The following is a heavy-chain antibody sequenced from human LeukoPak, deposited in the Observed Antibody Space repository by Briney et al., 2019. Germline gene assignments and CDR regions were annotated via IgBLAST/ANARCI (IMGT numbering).Heavy chain of an antibody. Sequence: GGSLRLSCAASGFSFSSYAMRWVRQTPGQGLEWVSAISGIGVNTYYADSVTGRFTISRDNSKNTLYLQMNSLRAEDTAGYYCAKDQGNYGPHSVDYGGQGTLVTVSS. V-gene: IGHV3-23*01. CDR3: AKDQGNYGPHSVDY. D-gene: IGHD3-10*01. CDR1: GFSFSSYA. J-gene: IGHJ4*02. CDR2: ISGIGVNT.